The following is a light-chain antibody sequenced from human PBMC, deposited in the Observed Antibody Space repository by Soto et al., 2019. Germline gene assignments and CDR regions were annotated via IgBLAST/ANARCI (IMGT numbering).Light chain of an antibody. J-gene: IGLJ1*01. CDR3: SSYTSSSTLYV. Sequence: QSVLTQPPSVSVAPGQRVTISCTGSSSNIGAGYDVHWYQQLPGTAPKLMIYDVSNRPSGVSNRFSGSKSGNTASLTISGLQAEDEADYYCSSYTSSSTLYVFGTGTKVTVL. CDR2: DVS. V-gene: IGLV1-40*01. CDR1: SSNIGAGYD.